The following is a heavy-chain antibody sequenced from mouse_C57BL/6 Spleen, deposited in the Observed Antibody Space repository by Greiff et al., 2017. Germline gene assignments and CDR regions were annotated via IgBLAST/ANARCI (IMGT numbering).Heavy chain of an antibody. CDR2: IDPSDSYT. J-gene: IGHJ2*01. V-gene: IGHV1-69*01. D-gene: IGHD1-2*01. CDR3: ARNGRSAKNYFDY. CDR1: GYTFTSYW. Sequence: QVQLKESGAELVMPGASVKLSCKASGYTFTSYWMHWVKQRPGQGLEWIGEIDPSDSYTNYNQKFKGKSTLTVDKSSSTAYMQLSSLTSEDSAVYYCARNGRSAKNYFDYWGQGTTLTVSS.